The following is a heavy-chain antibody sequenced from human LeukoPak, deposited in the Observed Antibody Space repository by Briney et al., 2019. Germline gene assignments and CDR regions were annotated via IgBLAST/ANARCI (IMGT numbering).Heavy chain of an antibody. V-gene: IGHV3-30-3*01. CDR1: GFTFSSYA. J-gene: IGHJ5*02. Sequence: GALRLSCAASGFTFSSYAMHWVRQAPGKGLEWVAVISYDGSNKYYADSVKGRFTISRDNSKNTLYLQMNSLKAEDTAVYYCARAGLYNWFDPWGQGTLVTVSS. CDR2: ISYDGSNK. D-gene: IGHD6-19*01. CDR3: ARAGLYNWFDP.